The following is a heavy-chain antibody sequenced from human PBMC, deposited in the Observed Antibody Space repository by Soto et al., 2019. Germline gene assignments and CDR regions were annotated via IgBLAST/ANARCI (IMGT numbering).Heavy chain of an antibody. CDR1: GFSVSSNY. J-gene: IGHJ4*02. D-gene: IGHD6-19*01. CDR3: VRDRSGWAYYFDY. V-gene: IGHV3-53*01. Sequence: GGSLTLSRAAAGFSVSSNYLSWVRQAPGKGPEWVSIIYSSGSAYYADSVEGRFTISRDNSKNTVYLQMTGLRRDDTAVYFRVRDRSGWAYYFDYSGQGSLVTVSS. CDR2: IYSSGSA.